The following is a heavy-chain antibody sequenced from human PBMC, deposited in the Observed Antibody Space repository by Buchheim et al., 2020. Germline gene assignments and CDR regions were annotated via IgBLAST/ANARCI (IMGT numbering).Heavy chain of an antibody. J-gene: IGHJ4*02. CDR3: ARDPDGYYYFWSGYYTMSKYLDY. CDR1: GFTFSSSS. D-gene: IGHD3-3*01. Sequence: QVQLVESGGGVVQPGRSLRLSCAASGFTFSSSSMHWVRQAPGKGLEWVAVISYDGSNKYYADSVKGRFTISRDNSKNTLYLQMNSLRAEDTAVDYCARDPDGYYYFWSGYYTMSKYLDYWGQGTL. CDR2: ISYDGSNK. V-gene: IGHV3-30*04.